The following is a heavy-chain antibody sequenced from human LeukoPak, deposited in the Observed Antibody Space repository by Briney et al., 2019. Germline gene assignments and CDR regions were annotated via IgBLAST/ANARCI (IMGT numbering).Heavy chain of an antibody. V-gene: IGHV1-69*04. J-gene: IGHJ3*02. Sequence: ASVKVSCTASGYPFTNYAISWVRQAPGQGLEWMGRIIPILGIANYAQKFQGRVTITADKSTSTAYMELSSLRSEDTAVYYCAANYGSGSGAFDIWGQGTMVTVSS. D-gene: IGHD3-10*01. CDR1: GYPFTNYA. CDR3: AANYGSGSGAFDI. CDR2: IIPILGIA.